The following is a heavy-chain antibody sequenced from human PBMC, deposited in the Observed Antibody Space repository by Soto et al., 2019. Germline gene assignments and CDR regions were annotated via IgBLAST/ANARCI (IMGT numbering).Heavy chain of an antibody. CDR1: GGSVRSYY. Sequence: SETLSLTCAVSGGSVRSYYWSWIRQPPGKGLEWIGYIYYSGSTNYNPSLKSRVTISVDTSKNQFSLKLSSVTAADTAVYYCARADGVVAYYFDYWGQGTLVTVSS. V-gene: IGHV4-59*02. CDR2: IYYSGST. D-gene: IGHD3-3*01. J-gene: IGHJ4*02. CDR3: ARADGVVAYYFDY.